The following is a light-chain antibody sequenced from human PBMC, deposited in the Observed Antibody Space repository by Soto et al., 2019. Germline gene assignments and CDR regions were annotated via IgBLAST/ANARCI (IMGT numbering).Light chain of an antibody. J-gene: IGKJ4*01. CDR1: QSLNNN. CDR2: SAH. V-gene: IGKV3-15*01. CDR3: QKYNQLHLT. Sequence: EIVMTQSPATLSVSPGERATLSCRASQSLNNNLALYQQKPGQAPRLLTYSAHTRATGVPARFSGSGYGTEFTLTISSLHSADLAVFYCQKYNQLHLTCGGGTNVETK.